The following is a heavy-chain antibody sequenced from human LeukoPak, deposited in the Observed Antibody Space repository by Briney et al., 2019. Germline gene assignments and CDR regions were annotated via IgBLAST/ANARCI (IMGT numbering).Heavy chain of an antibody. D-gene: IGHD2-15*01. J-gene: IGHJ4*02. Sequence: GGSLRLSCAASGFTFSNAWMSWVRQAPGKGLEWVGRIKSKTDGGTTDYAAPVKGRFTILRDDSKNTLYLQMNSLKTEDTAVYYCTTLGYCSGGSCYVPFDYWGQGTLVTVSS. CDR3: TTLGYCSGGSCYVPFDY. CDR1: GFTFSNAW. CDR2: IKSKTDGGTT. V-gene: IGHV3-15*01.